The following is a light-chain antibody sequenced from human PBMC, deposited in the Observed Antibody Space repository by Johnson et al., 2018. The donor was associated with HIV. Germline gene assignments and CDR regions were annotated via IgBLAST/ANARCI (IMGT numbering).Light chain of an antibody. J-gene: IGLJ1*01. V-gene: IGLV1-51*01. CDR1: SSNIGNNY. Sequence: QSVLTQPPSVSAAPGQKVTISCSGSSSNIGNNYVSWYQQFPGTAPKLLIYDNNKRPSGIPDRFSPSKSGTSATLGITGLQTGDEADYFCGTWDSSLSASYVFGAGTKVTVL. CDR3: GTWDSSLSASYV. CDR2: DNN.